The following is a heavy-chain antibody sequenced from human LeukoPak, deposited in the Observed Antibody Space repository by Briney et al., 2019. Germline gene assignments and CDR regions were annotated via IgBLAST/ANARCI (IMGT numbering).Heavy chain of an antibody. J-gene: IGHJ4*02. Sequence: SGGSLRLSCAASGFTFSSSAMRWVRQARWKGLEWVSAISNNGGYTYYADSVQGRFTISRDNSKSTLCLQMNSLRAEDTAVYYCAKQLGYCSDGSCYFPYWGQGTLSPSPQ. CDR3: AKQLGYCSDGSCYFPY. CDR2: ISNNGGYT. CDR1: GFTFSSSA. D-gene: IGHD2-15*01. V-gene: IGHV3-23*01.